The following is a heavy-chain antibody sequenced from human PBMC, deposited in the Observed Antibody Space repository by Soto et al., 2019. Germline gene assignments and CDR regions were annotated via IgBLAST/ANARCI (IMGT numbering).Heavy chain of an antibody. CDR1: GGTFSSYT. Sequence: ASVKVSCKASGGTFSSYTISWVRQAPGQGLEWMGRIIPILGIANYAQKFQGRVTITADKSTSTAYMELSSLRSEDTAVYYCARGGNIVVVPAAMSYYYYYMDVWGKGTTVTVSS. CDR2: IIPILGIA. V-gene: IGHV1-69*02. J-gene: IGHJ6*03. D-gene: IGHD2-2*01. CDR3: ARGGNIVVVPAAMSYYYYYMDV.